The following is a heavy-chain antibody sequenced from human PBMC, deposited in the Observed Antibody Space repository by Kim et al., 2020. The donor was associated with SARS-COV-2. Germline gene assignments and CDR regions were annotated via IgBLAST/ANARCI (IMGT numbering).Heavy chain of an antibody. D-gene: IGHD5-12*01. J-gene: IGHJ4*02. CDR1: GYTFTSYG. Sequence: ASVKVSCNASGYTFTSYGISWVRQAPGQGLEWMGWISAYNGNTNYAQKLQGRVTMTTDTSTSTAYMELRSLRSDDTAVYYCAREASGRYSGYDATTDYWGQGTLVTVSA. V-gene: IGHV1-18*01. CDR3: AREASGRYSGYDATTDY. CDR2: ISAYNGNT.